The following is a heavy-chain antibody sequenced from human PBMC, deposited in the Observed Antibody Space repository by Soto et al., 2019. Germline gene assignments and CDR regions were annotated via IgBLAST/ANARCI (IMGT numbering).Heavy chain of an antibody. CDR2: ISSRNNDM. V-gene: IGHV3-21*01. Sequence: EVQLVESGGGLVKPGGSLRLYCAASGFTFSSYSMNWVRQAPGKGLEWVSSISSRNNDMYYVDSVKGRFTISRDNARNSVYLKLNTLRADDSALYYCARAVNWGFCGAWVQGTVVTVSS. D-gene: IGHD2-21*01. J-gene: IGHJ5*02. CDR3: ARAVNWGFCGA. CDR1: GFTFSSYS.